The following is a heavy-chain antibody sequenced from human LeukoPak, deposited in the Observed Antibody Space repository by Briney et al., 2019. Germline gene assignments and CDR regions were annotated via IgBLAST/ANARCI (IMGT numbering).Heavy chain of an antibody. CDR3: ARGEIFGVVILSYYFDY. J-gene: IGHJ4*02. D-gene: IGHD3-3*01. Sequence: SGGSLRLSCVASGFSFSRYWMAWVRQAPGQGLEWVANIKQDGSEKYYVDSVKGRFTISRDNAKNSLYLKMNSLRVEDTAVYYCARGEIFGVVILSYYFDYWGQGTLVTASS. CDR2: IKQDGSEK. CDR1: GFSFSRYW. V-gene: IGHV3-7*01.